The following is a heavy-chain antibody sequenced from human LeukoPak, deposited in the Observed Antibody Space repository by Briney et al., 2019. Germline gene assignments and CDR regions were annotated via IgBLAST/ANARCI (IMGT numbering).Heavy chain of an antibody. V-gene: IGHV4-34*01. D-gene: IGHD2-2*02. CDR3: ARGPRHCSSTSCYRYYYYGMDV. J-gene: IGHJ6*02. CDR2: INHSGST. Sequence: PSETLSLTCAVYGGSFSGYYWSWIRQPPGKGLEWIGEINHSGSTNYNPSLKSRVTISVDTSKNQFSLKLSSVTAADTAVYYCARGPRHCSSTSCYRYYYYGMDVWGQGTTVTVSS. CDR1: GGSFSGYY.